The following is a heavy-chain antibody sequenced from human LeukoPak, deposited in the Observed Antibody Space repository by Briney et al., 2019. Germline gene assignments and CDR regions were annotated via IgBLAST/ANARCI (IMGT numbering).Heavy chain of an antibody. CDR2: IYYSGST. V-gene: IGHV4-39*02. J-gene: IGHJ4*02. D-gene: IGHD4-11*01. CDR3: AREDTVTSTVSY. CDR1: GGSISSSSYY. Sequence: PSETLSLTCTVSGGSISSSSYYWGWIRQPPGKGLEWIGSIYYSGSTYYNPSLKSRVTISVDTSKNQFSLKLSSVTAADTAVYYCAREDTVTSTVSYWGQGTLVTVSS.